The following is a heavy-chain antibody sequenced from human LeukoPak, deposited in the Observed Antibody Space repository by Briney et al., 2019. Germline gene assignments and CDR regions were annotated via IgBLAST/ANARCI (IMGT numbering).Heavy chain of an antibody. J-gene: IGHJ6*03. CDR1: GFTFSIYE. Sequence: GGSLRLSCAASGFTFSIYEMNWVRQAPGKGLEWVSAISGSGGSTYYADSVKGRFTISRDNSKNTLYLQMNSLRAEDTAVYYCAKVGYSSGWYSYYYYYMDVWGKGTTVTISS. CDR2: ISGSGGST. CDR3: AKVGYSSGWYSYYYYYMDV. D-gene: IGHD6-19*01. V-gene: IGHV3-23*01.